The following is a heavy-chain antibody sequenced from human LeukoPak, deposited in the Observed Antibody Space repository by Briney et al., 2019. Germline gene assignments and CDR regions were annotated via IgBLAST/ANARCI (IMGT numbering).Heavy chain of an antibody. Sequence: PGGSLRLSCAASGFSASSNYMTWVRHAPGRGLEWVSIIFSVGSTDYADCMRGRFTISRDNSKNTVYLQMNSLRAEDTAVYYCARGRGEYADYYYYYMDVWGKGATVTISS. CDR3: ARGRGEYADYYYYYMDV. V-gene: IGHV3-53*01. CDR1: GFSASSNY. D-gene: IGHD4-17*01. J-gene: IGHJ6*03. CDR2: IFSVGST.